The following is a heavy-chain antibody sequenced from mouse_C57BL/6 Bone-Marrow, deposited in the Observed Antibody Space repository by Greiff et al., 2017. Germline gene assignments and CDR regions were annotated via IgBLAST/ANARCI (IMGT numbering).Heavy chain of an antibody. V-gene: IGHV1-72*01. D-gene: IGHD1-1*01. CDR2: IDPNSGGT. Sequence: QVQLQQPGAELVKPGASVKLSCKASGYTFTSYWMHWVKQRPGRGLEWIGRIDPNSGGTKSNEKFRSKATLTVDKPSSTAYMQLSSLTSEDSAVYYCARTGIYYYGSSYLYYAMDYWGQGTSVTVSS. CDR3: ARTGIYYYGSSYLYYAMDY. J-gene: IGHJ4*01. CDR1: GYTFTSYW.